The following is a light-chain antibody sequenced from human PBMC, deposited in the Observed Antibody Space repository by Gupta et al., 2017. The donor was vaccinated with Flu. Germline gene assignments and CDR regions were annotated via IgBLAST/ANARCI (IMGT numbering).Light chain of an antibody. Sequence: VTISCTKTSGDIGGYYFVSWYQHHPGKAPRLMIYDVSERPSGVPDRFSGSKSGNTASLTISGLQTEDEADYYCCAYASNWVILGGGTMLTVL. CDR1: SGDIGGYYF. CDR3: CAYASNWVI. J-gene: IGLJ2*01. CDR2: DVS. V-gene: IGLV2-11*01.